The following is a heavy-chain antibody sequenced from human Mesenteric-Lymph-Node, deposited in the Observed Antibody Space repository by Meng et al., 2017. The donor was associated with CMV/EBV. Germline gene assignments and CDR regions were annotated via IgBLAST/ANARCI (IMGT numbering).Heavy chain of an antibody. D-gene: IGHD2-2*01. J-gene: IGHJ6*02. CDR1: GFTFSNYN. Sequence: GESLKISCAASGFTFSNYNMNWVRQAPGKGLEWVSSITRSSNYIYYVDSVKGRFTISRDNAKNSLYLQMNSLRAEDTAVYYCARDGGPDDCSSTSCYYYYYGMDVWGQGTTVTVSS. CDR2: ITRSSNYI. CDR3: ARDGGPDDCSSTSCYYYYYGMDV. V-gene: IGHV3-21*01.